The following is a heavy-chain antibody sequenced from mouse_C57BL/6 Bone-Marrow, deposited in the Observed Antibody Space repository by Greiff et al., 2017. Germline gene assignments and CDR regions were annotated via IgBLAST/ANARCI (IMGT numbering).Heavy chain of an antibody. CDR2: IYPGDGDT. Sequence: QFQLQQSGPELVKPGASVKISCKASGYAFSSSWMNWVKQRPGKGLEWIGRIYPGDGDTNYNGKFKGKATLTADKSSSTAYMQLSSLTSEDSAVYFCARGWLLRDYWGQGTTLTVSS. CDR1: GYAFSSSW. D-gene: IGHD2-3*01. J-gene: IGHJ2*01. V-gene: IGHV1-82*01. CDR3: ARGWLLRDY.